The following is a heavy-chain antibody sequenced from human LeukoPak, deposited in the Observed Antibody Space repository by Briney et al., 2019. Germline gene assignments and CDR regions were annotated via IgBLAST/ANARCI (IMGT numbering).Heavy chain of an antibody. V-gene: IGHV1-69*05. CDR1: GGTFSSYA. D-gene: IGHD3-22*01. CDR3: ARAAFRHYDSSGLLFDY. J-gene: IGHJ4*02. Sequence: SVKVSCKASGGTFSSYAISWVRQAPGQGLEWMGGIIPIFGTANYAQKFQGRVTITTDESTSTAYMELSCLRSEDTAVYYCARAAFRHYDSSGLLFDYWGQGTLVTVSS. CDR2: IIPIFGTA.